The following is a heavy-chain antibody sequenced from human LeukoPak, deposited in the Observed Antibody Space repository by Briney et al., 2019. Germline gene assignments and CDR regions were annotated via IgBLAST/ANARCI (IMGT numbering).Heavy chain of an antibody. CDR3: ARVPRGYDFWSGYYTPGAFDI. D-gene: IGHD3-3*01. Sequence: ASVKVSCKASGYTFTGYYMHWVRQAPGQGLEWMGRINPNSGGTNYAQKFQGRVTMTRDTSISTAYMELSSLRSEDTAVYYCARVPRGYDFWSGYYTPGAFDIWGQGTMVTVSS. CDR2: INPNSGGT. CDR1: GYTFTGYY. V-gene: IGHV1-2*06. J-gene: IGHJ3*02.